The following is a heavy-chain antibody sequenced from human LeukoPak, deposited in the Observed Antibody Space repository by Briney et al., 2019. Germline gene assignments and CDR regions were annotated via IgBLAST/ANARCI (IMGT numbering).Heavy chain of an antibody. V-gene: IGHV3-30*02. CDR1: GFTFSSYG. Sequence: GGTLRLSCAASGFTFSSYGMSWVRQAPGKGLEWVAFIRYDGSNKYYADSVKGRFTISRDNSKNTLYLQMNSLRAEDTALYYCATTGFDYWGQGTLVTVSS. J-gene: IGHJ4*02. D-gene: IGHD2-8*02. CDR2: IRYDGSNK. CDR3: ATTGFDY.